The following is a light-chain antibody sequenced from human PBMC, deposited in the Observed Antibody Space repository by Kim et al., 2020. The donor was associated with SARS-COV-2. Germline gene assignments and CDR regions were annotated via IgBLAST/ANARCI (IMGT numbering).Light chain of an antibody. CDR2: DVI. Sequence: QSALTQPASVSGSPGQSITISCTGTSSDVGDYNYVSWYQQHPGKAPKLMIYDVINRPSGISNRFSGSKSGNTASLTISGLQAEDEADYYCSSYTSSSTVVFGGGTQLTVL. J-gene: IGLJ2*01. CDR3: SSYTSSSTVV. CDR1: SSDVGDYNY. V-gene: IGLV2-14*03.